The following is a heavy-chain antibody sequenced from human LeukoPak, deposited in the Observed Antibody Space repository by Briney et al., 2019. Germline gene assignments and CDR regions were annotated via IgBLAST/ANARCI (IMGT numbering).Heavy chain of an antibody. D-gene: IGHD5-18*01. CDR1: GYTFTGYH. V-gene: IGHV1-2*02. CDR3: ARVTATALAFDI. Sequence: ASVKVSCKASGYTFTGYHKHWVRQAPGQGLEWMGWINPNSGGTNYAQKFQGRVTMTRDTSISTAYMELSRLRSDDTAVYYCARVTATALAFDIWGQGTMVTVSS. CDR2: INPNSGGT. J-gene: IGHJ3*02.